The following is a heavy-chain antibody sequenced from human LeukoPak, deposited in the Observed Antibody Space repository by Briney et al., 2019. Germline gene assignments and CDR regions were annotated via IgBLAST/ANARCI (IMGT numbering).Heavy chain of an antibody. Sequence: GGSLRLSCAASGFTFSSYSMNWVRQAPGKGLEWVSSISSSSSYIYYADSVKGRFTISRDNAKNSLYLQMNSLRAEDTAVYYCARGMTRTTVILDYWGQGTLVTVSS. D-gene: IGHD4-17*01. CDR3: ARGMTRTTVILDY. V-gene: IGHV3-21*01. CDR1: GFTFSSYS. J-gene: IGHJ4*02. CDR2: ISSSSSYI.